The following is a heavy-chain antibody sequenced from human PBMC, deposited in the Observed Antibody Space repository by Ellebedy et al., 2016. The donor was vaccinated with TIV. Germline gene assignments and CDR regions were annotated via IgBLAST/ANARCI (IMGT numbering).Heavy chain of an antibody. V-gene: IGHV3-48*01. CDR3: AREIGNPRAFDI. CDR2: IGGSTSAI. CDR1: GFTFSIYS. J-gene: IGHJ3*02. D-gene: IGHD4-23*01. Sequence: GGSLRLXCDASGFTFSIYSMNWVRQAPGKGLEWVSYIGGSTSAIFYADSVKGRFTISRDNAEISLYLLMNSLRAEDTAVYYCAREIGNPRAFDIWGQGTMVTVSS.